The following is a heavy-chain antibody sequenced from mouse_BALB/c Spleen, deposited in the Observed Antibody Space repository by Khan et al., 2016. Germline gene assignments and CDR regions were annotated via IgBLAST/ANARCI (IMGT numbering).Heavy chain of an antibody. J-gene: IGHJ2*01. V-gene: IGHV3-2*02. CDR3: ARSGCDGYYFDY. CDR1: GYSITSDYA. Sequence: EVQLQESGPGLVKPSQSLSLTCTVTGYSITSDYAWNWIRQFPGNKLEWMGYISYSGSTSYNPSLKSRIPITRDTSKNQFFLQLNSVTTEDTATYYCARSGCDGYYFDYWGQGTTLTVSS. D-gene: IGHD2-2*01. CDR2: ISYSGST.